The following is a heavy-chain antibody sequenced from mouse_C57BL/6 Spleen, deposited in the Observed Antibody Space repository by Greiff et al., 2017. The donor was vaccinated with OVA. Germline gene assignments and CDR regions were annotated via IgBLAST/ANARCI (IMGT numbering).Heavy chain of an antibody. CDR2: ISYSGST. CDR1: GYSITSDY. J-gene: IGHJ1*03. V-gene: IGHV3-8*01. Sequence: EVKVVESGPGLAKPSQTLSLTCSVTGYSITSDYWNWIRKFPGNKLEYMGYISYSGSTYYNPSLKSRISITRDTSKNQYYLQLNSVTTEDTATYYCARSPSTTAWYFDVWGTGTTVTVSS. D-gene: IGHD1-2*01. CDR3: ARSPSTTAWYFDV.